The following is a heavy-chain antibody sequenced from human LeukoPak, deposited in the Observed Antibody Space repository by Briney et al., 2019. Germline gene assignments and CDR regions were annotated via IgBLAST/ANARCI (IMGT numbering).Heavy chain of an antibody. V-gene: IGHV3-48*03. D-gene: IGHD3-10*02. J-gene: IGHJ6*04. CDR3: AELGITMIGGV. CDR1: EFIFSDYD. Sequence: GGSLRLSCDASEFIFSDYDMNWVRQAPGKGLEWVAHISASGRTNYYADSVKGRFTISRDNAKNSLYLQMNSLRAEDTAVYYCAELGITMIGGVWGKGTTVTISS. CDR2: ISASGRTN.